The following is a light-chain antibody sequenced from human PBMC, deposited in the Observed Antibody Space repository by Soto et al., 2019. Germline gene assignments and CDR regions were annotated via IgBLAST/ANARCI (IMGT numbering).Light chain of an antibody. V-gene: IGKV3-20*01. CDR3: QQYDSSLLT. CDR1: QSVSSSY. J-gene: IGKJ4*01. CDR2: GAS. Sequence: EIVLTQSPGTLSLSPGERATLSCRASQSVSSSYLAWYQQKSGQAPRLLIYGASSRATGIPDRFIGSGSGTDFSLTISRLEPEDFAVYYCQQYDSSLLTFGGGTKVDIK.